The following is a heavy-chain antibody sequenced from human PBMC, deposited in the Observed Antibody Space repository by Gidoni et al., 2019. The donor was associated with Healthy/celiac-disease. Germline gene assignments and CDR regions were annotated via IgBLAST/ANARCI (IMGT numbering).Heavy chain of an antibody. J-gene: IGHJ3*02. CDR3: ARDSYGSGSSDAFDI. V-gene: IGHV4-31*03. D-gene: IGHD3-10*01. CDR1: GGSISSGGYY. Sequence: QVQLQESGPGLVKPSQTLSLTCTVSGGSISSGGYYWSWIRQHPGKGLEWIGYIYYSGSTYYNPSLKSRVTISVDTSKNQFSLKLSSVTAADTAVYYCARDSYGSGSSDAFDIWGQGTMVTVSS. CDR2: IYYSGST.